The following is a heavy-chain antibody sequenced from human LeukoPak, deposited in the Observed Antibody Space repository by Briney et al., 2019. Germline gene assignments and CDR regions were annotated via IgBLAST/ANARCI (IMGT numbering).Heavy chain of an antibody. CDR2: INHSGST. V-gene: IGHV4-34*01. Sequence: SETLSLTCAVYGGSFSGYYWSWIRQPPGKGLEWIGEINHSGSTNYNPSLKSRVTISVDTSKNQFSLKLSSVTAADTAVYYCARRRYYGSGKRYYYMDVWGKGTTVTISS. CDR1: GGSFSGYY. D-gene: IGHD3-10*01. J-gene: IGHJ6*03. CDR3: ARRRYYGSGKRYYYMDV.